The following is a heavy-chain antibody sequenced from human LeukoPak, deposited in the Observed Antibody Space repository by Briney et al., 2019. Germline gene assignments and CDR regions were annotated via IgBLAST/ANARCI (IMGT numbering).Heavy chain of an antibody. J-gene: IGHJ5*02. Sequence: GGSLRLSCAASGFTFSSYWMHWVREAPGKGLVWVSRIDSDGSSTNYADSVKGRFTISRDNAKNTLYLQMNSLRAEDTAVYYCARGGGYNYGYGGNWFDPWGQGTLVTVSS. CDR2: IDSDGSST. CDR1: GFTFSSYW. V-gene: IGHV3-74*01. D-gene: IGHD5-18*01. CDR3: ARGGGYNYGYGGNWFDP.